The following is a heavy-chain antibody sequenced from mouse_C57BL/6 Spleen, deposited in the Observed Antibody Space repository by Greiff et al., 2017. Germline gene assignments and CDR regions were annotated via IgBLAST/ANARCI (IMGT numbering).Heavy chain of an antibody. CDR1: GFTFSSYA. CDR2: ISSGGDYL. CDR3: TRDGHYYGSPSYYAMDY. V-gene: IGHV5-9-1*02. Sequence: EVHLVESGEGLVKPGGSLKLSCAASGFTFSSYAMSWVRQTPEKRLEWVAYISSGGDYLYYADTVKGRFTISRDNARNTLYLQMSSLKSEDTAMYYCTRDGHYYGSPSYYAMDYWGQGTSVTVSS. J-gene: IGHJ4*01. D-gene: IGHD1-1*01.